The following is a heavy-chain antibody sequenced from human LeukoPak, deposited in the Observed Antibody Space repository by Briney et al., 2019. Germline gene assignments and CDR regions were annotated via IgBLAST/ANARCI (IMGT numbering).Heavy chain of an antibody. D-gene: IGHD6-13*01. V-gene: IGHV3-23*01. CDR1: GFIFNSYA. J-gene: IGHJ4*02. CDR3: AKGALAAAGSGFDY. Sequence: GGSLRLSCAVSGFIFNSYAMSWVRQAPGKGLEWVSSVSASGGSTYHADSVKGRFTISRDNSKNTLHLQMNSLRADDTALYYCAKGALAAAGSGFDYWGQGTLVTVSS. CDR2: VSASGGST.